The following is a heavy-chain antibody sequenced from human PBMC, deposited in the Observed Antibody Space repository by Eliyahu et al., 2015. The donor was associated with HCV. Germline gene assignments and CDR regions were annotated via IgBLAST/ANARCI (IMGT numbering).Heavy chain of an antibody. D-gene: IGHD3-3*01. CDR3: ARDRGVRITIFGVVMSDYYYYYGMDV. J-gene: IGHJ6*02. Sequence: QVQLVQSGAEVKKPGSSVKVSCKASGGTFSSYAISWVRQAPGQGLEWMGGIIPXFGTANYAQKFQGRVTITADKSTSTAYMELSSLRSEDTAVYYCARDRGVRITIFGVVMSDYYYYYGMDVWGQGTTVTVSS. V-gene: IGHV1-69*06. CDR1: GGTFSSYA. CDR2: IIPXFGTA.